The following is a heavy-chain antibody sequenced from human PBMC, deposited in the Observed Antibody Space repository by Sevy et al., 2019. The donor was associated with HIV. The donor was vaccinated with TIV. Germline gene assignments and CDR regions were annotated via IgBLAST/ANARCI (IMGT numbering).Heavy chain of an antibody. V-gene: IGHV1-2*02. J-gene: IGHJ5*02. CDR3: ARLSRPGGVMRWFDP. D-gene: IGHD3-16*01. Sequence: ASVKVSCKASGYTFTGYYMHWVRQAPGQGLEWMGWINPNSGGTNYAQKFQGRVTMTRDTSISTAYMELSRLRSDDTAVCYCARLSRPGGVMRWFDPWGQGTLVTVSS. CDR1: GYTFTGYY. CDR2: INPNSGGT.